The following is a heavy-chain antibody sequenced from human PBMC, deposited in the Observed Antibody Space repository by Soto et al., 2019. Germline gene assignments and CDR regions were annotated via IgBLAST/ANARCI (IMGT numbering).Heavy chain of an antibody. CDR3: ARGLTMGKLPSHFEH. CDR2: VHSSVIT. D-gene: IGHD3-16*01. V-gene: IGHV4-61*01. J-gene: IGHJ5*02. CDR1: GGSVSNDNFY. Sequence: ASETLSLTCTVSGGSVSNDNFYWSWILHPPGKGLEWIGYVHSSVITNYNPSLKRRVTISADTSRNQFSLRLSSVTAADTAVYYCARGLTMGKLPSHFEHWGQGSVINVSS.